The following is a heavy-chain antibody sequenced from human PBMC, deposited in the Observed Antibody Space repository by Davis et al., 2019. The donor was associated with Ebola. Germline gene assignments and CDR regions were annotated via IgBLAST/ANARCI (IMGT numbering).Heavy chain of an antibody. CDR2: IYYSGST. J-gene: IGHJ4*02. D-gene: IGHD2-8*01. Sequence: MPSETLSLTCTVSGGSISSYYWSWIRQPPGKGLEWIGYIYYSGSTYYNPSLKSRVTISVDTSKNQFSLRLSSVTAADTAIYYCARQMVGLFDYWGQGTLVTVSS. V-gene: IGHV4-59*04. CDR1: GGSISSYY. CDR3: ARQMVGLFDY.